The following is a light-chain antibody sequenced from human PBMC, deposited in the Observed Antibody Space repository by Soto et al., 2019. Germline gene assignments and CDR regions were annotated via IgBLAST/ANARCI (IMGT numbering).Light chain of an antibody. J-gene: IGKJ5*01. Sequence: EIVLTQSPATLSLSPGERATLSCRASQSVGGFLDWYQQKPGQAPRLLIYATYARASGIPARFSGSGSGTDFTLTLSSLAPDDFAIYYCQQHSKWPITFGQGARLEIK. CDR1: QSVGGF. CDR2: ATY. V-gene: IGKV3-11*01. CDR3: QQHSKWPIT.